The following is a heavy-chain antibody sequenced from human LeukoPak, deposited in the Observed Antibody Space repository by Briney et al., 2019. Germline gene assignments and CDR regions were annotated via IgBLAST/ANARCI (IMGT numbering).Heavy chain of an antibody. CDR1: GFTFSSYR. V-gene: IGHV3-7*03. CDR2: IKQDGRER. J-gene: IGHJ5*02. CDR3: ARDGVGHWNYFRDWFDP. D-gene: IGHD1-7*01. Sequence: GGALRLSCSASGFTFSSYRMSWGRQAPGKGLGRVANIKQDGRERYYVYSVKGRFTISIDNANNPRYLQINLLRPENTVVYYCARDGVGHWNYFRDWFDPWGQGTLVTVSS.